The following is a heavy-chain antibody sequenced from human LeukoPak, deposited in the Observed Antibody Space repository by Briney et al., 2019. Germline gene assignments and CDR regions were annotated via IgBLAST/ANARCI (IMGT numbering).Heavy chain of an antibody. D-gene: IGHD1-7*01. CDR2: ISGSGGST. J-gene: IGHJ4*02. CDR3: AKVLVGTTCFEY. Sequence: GGSLRLSCAASGFTFSSHGMSWVRQAPGEGLELVSAISGSGGSTYYADSVKGRFTMSRDNSKNTLYLPMNSLRAEDTAVYYCAKVLVGTTCFEYWGQGTLVTVSS. V-gene: IGHV3-23*01. CDR1: GFTFSSHG.